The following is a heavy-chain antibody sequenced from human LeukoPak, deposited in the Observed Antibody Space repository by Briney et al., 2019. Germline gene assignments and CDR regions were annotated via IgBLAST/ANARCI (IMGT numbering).Heavy chain of an antibody. V-gene: IGHV3-30-3*01. CDR2: ISYDGSNK. D-gene: IGHD1-26*01. CDR1: GFTFSSYA. Sequence: GGSLRLSCAASGFTFSSYAMHWVRQASGKGLGWVAVISYDGSNKYYADSVKGRFTISRDNSKSTLYLQMNSRRAEDTAVYYCARYPNSGSLLPDYYYGMDVWGQGTTVTVSS. J-gene: IGHJ6*02. CDR3: ARYPNSGSLLPDYYYGMDV.